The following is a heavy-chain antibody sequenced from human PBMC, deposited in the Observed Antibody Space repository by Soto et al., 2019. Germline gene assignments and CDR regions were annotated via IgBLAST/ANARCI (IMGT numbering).Heavy chain of an antibody. Sequence: QVHLVQSGAEVRKPGSSVKVSCKASGGTFSTYAFSWVRQAPGQGLEWVGGIIPVFGATFYAQKFQGRVTVTADETTTTVYMELSSLRSEDTGLYYCARGEVYSGTIDAGFDVWGKGTQITVSS. CDR3: ARGEVYSGTIDAGFDV. V-gene: IGHV1-69*01. CDR1: GGTFSTYA. CDR2: IIPVFGAT. D-gene: IGHD1-26*01. J-gene: IGHJ4*02.